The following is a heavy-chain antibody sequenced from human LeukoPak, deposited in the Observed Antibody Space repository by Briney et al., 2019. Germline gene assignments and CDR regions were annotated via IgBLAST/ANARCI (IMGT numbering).Heavy chain of an antibody. CDR3: AKGYTLIVVNDAFHI. CDR2: LNSGGDRT. Sequence: GGSLRLSCTASGFTFSSYGIHWVRQAPGKGLEWVSGLNSGGDRTYYADSVRGRFTVSRDNSKNTLYLQMNSLRAEDTAVYYCAKGYTLIVVNDAFHIWGQGTMVTVSS. J-gene: IGHJ3*02. CDR1: GFTFSSYG. V-gene: IGHV3-NL1*01. D-gene: IGHD3-22*01.